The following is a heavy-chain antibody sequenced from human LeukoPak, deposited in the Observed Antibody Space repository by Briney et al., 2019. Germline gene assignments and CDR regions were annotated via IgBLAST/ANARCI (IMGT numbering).Heavy chain of an antibody. Sequence: GGSLRLSCAASGFTVSSNYMSWVRQAPGKGLEWVSVIYSGGSTYYADSVKGRFTISRDNSKNTLYLQMDSLRAEDTAVYYCARVRDVYGQFDYWGQGTLVTVSS. J-gene: IGHJ4*02. V-gene: IGHV3-53*01. CDR2: IYSGGST. CDR1: GFTVSSNY. D-gene: IGHD5/OR15-5a*01. CDR3: ARVRDVYGQFDY.